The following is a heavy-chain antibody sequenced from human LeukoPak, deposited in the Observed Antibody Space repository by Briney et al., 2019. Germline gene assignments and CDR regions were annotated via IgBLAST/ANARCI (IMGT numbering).Heavy chain of an antibody. V-gene: IGHV1-2*02. CDR3: AREYSSSFLYYYYYYMDV. CDR1: GYTFTGYY. Sequence: ASVKVSCKASGYTFTGYYMHWVRQAPGQGLEWMGWIKPNSGGTNYAQKFQGRVTMTRDTSISTAYMELSRLRSDDTAVYYCAREYSSSFLYYYYYYMDVWGKGTTVTVSS. D-gene: IGHD6-6*01. CDR2: IKPNSGGT. J-gene: IGHJ6*03.